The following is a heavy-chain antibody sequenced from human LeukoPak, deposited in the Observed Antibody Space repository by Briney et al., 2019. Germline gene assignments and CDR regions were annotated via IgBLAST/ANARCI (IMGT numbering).Heavy chain of an antibody. Sequence: PSETLSLTCTASGGSISSYYWSWIRQPPGKGLEWIGYIYYSGSTNYNPSLKSRVTISVDTSKNQSSLKLSSVTAADTAVYYCASGTRRGDAFDIWGQGTMVTVSS. J-gene: IGHJ3*02. CDR3: ASGTRRGDAFDI. V-gene: IGHV4-59*01. D-gene: IGHD3-10*01. CDR1: GGSISSYY. CDR2: IYYSGST.